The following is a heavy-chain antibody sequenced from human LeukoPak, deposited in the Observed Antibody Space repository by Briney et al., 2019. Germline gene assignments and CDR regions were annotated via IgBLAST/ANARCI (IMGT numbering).Heavy chain of an antibody. V-gene: IGHV4-30-4*01. CDR2: IYDNEKT. D-gene: IGHD3-10*01. Sequence: SQTLSLTCSVSGGSISRPDHYWSWIRQPPGKGLEWIVFIYDNEKTHYSPSFESRVTISGDTSNNHFSLTLNFVTAADTAIYYCAASQRDYYNSGTYHKIHYWGRGALVTASS. J-gene: IGHJ4*02. CDR3: AASQRDYYNSGTYHKIHY. CDR1: GGSISRPDHY.